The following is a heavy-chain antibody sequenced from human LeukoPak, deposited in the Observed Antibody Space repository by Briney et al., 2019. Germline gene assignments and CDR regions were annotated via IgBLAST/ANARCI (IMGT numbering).Heavy chain of an antibody. Sequence: GASVKVSCKASGGTFSSYAISWVRQAPGQGLEWMGGIIPIFGTANYAQKFQGRVTITADESTSTAYMELSSLRSEDTAVYYCARCYSSSWYNGAFDIWGQGTMVTVSS. J-gene: IGHJ3*02. D-gene: IGHD6-13*01. CDR1: GGTFSSYA. V-gene: IGHV1-69*13. CDR2: IIPIFGTA. CDR3: ARCYSSSWYNGAFDI.